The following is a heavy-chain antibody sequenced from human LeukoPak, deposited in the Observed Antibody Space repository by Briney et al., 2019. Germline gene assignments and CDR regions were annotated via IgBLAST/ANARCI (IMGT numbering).Heavy chain of an antibody. D-gene: IGHD5-18*01. V-gene: IGHV4-39*01. CDR1: GGSISSSSYY. Sequence: SETLSLTCTVSGGSISSSSYYWGWIRQPPGKGLEWIGSIYYSGSTYYNPSLKSRVTISVDTSKNQFSLKLSSVTAADTAVYYCARRRIQLRDFDYWGQGTLVTVSS. CDR2: IYYSGST. J-gene: IGHJ4*02. CDR3: ARRRIQLRDFDY.